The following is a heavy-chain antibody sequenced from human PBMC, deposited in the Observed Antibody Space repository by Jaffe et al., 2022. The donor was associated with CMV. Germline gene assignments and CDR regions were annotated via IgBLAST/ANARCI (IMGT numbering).Heavy chain of an antibody. CDR2: IWYDGSNK. J-gene: IGHJ3*02. D-gene: IGHD2-2*01. V-gene: IGHV3-33*08. CDR3: ASSSTSPQLIYDAFDI. Sequence: QVQLVESGGGVVQPGRSLRLSCAASGFTFSSYGMHWVRQAPGKGLEWVAVIWYDGSNKYYADSVKGRFTISRDNSKNTLYLQMNSLRAEDTAVYYCASSSTSPQLIYDAFDIWGQGTMVTVSS. CDR1: GFTFSSYG.